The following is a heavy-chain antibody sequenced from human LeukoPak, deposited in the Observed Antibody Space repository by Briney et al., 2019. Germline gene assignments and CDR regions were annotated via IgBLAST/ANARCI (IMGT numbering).Heavy chain of an antibody. CDR3: ARDGNSYGIANWFDP. J-gene: IGHJ5*02. Sequence: GGSLRLSCAASGFTFSNYWMSWVCQAPGKGLEWVANIKQDRSEKYYVDSVKGRFTISRDNAKNSLYLQMNSLRAEDTAVYYCARDGNSYGIANWFDPWGQGTLVTVSS. CDR1: GFTFSNYW. CDR2: IKQDRSEK. D-gene: IGHD5-18*01. V-gene: IGHV3-7*01.